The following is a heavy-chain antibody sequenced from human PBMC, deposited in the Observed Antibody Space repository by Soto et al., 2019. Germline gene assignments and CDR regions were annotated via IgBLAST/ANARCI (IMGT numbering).Heavy chain of an antibody. V-gene: IGHV3-21*01. Sequence: GGSLRLSCAASGFTFSSYSMNWVRQAPGKGLEWVSSISSSSSYIYYADSVKGRFTISRDNAKNSLYLQMNSLRAEDTAVYYCARPERSQIAPYDFWSGYPRRALWFLALYGMDVWGQGTTVTVSS. D-gene: IGHD3-3*01. CDR3: ARPERSQIAPYDFWSGYPRRALWFLALYGMDV. CDR2: ISSSSSYI. CDR1: GFTFSSYS. J-gene: IGHJ6*02.